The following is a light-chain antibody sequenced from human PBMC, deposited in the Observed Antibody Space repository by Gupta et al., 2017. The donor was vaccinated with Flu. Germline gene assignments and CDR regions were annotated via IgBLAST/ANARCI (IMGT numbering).Light chain of an antibody. CDR3: AAWDDSLNGHYV. CDR2: GNN. J-gene: IGLJ1*01. CDR1: SSNIGSNY. V-gene: IGLV1-44*01. Sequence: QSVLAQPPSASGTPGQRVTMSCSGSSSNIGSNYVNWYQQVPGTAPKLLIYGNNQRPSGVPARFSGSKSGTSAALAISGLQSEEEADYYCAAWDDSLNGHYVFGTGTTVTVL.